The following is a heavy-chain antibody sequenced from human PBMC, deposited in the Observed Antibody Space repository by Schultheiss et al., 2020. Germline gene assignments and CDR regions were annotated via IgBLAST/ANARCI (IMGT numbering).Heavy chain of an antibody. CDR3: ARELPFEYASSSGELDS. CDR2: IIPIFGTA. V-gene: IGHV1-69*13. J-gene: IGHJ4*02. Sequence: SVKVSCKASGGTFSSYAISWVRQAPGQGLEWMGGIIPIFGTANYAQKFQGRVTITADESTSTAYMELSSLRSEDTAVYYCARELPFEYASSSGELDSWGQGTLVTVSS. D-gene: IGHD6-6*01. CDR1: GGTFSSYA.